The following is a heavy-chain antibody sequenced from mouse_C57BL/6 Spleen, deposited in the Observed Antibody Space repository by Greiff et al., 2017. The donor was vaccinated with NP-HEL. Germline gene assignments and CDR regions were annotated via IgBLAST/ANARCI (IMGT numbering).Heavy chain of an antibody. CDR1: GFTFSSYA. CDR3: AREGYSRNFDV. Sequence: EVQLVESGGGLVKPGGSLKLSCAASGFTFSSYAMSWVRQTPEKRLEWVATISDGGSYTYYPDNVKGRFTISRDNAKNNLYLQMSHLKSEDTAMYYCAREGYSRNFDVWGTGTTVTVSS. J-gene: IGHJ1*03. CDR2: ISDGGSYT. V-gene: IGHV5-4*01. D-gene: IGHD3-1*01.